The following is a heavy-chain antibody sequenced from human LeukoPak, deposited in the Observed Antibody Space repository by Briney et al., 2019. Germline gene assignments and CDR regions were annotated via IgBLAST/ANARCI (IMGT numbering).Heavy chain of an antibody. D-gene: IGHD2-2*01. CDR2: ISGSGGST. CDR3: AKGQATSVVVPAANDY. Sequence: GGSLRLSCAASGFTFSSYAVSWVRQAPGKGLEWVSAISGSGGSTYYADSVKGRFTISRDNSKNTLYLQMNSLRAEDTAVYYCAKGQATSVVVPAANDYWGQGTLVTVSS. V-gene: IGHV3-23*01. CDR1: GFTFSSYA. J-gene: IGHJ4*02.